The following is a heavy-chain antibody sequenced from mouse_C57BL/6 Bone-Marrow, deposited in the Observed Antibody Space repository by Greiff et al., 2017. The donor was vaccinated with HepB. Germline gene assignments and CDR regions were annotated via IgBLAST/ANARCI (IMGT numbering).Heavy chain of an antibody. CDR1: GYTFTSYG. D-gene: IGHD1-1*01. V-gene: IGHV1-81*01. CDR3: AIPYYYGSMDY. Sequence: LQESGAELARPGASVKLSCKASGYTFTSYGISWVKQRTGQGLEWIGEIYPRSGNTYYNEKFKGKATLTADKSSSTAYMELRSLTSEDSAVYFCAIPYYYGSMDYWGQGTSVTVSS. J-gene: IGHJ4*01. CDR2: IYPRSGNT.